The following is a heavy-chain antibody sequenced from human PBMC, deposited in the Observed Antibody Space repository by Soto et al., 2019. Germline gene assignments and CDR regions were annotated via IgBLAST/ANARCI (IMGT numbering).Heavy chain of an antibody. J-gene: IGHJ3*01. CDR1: GFPFDRYA. D-gene: IGHD6-19*01. Sequence: QVHLAESGGGVVQPGTSLRLSCAASGFPFDRYAIHWVRQAPGKGLEWVAAIWYDGSYTYYGESVKGRFLISRDNSKNTVFLEMISLRSEDAAVYFCAKGRIAVAAGAFDSWGPGTRVIVSS. CDR3: AKGRIAVAAGAFDS. V-gene: IGHV3-33*03. CDR2: IWYDGSYT.